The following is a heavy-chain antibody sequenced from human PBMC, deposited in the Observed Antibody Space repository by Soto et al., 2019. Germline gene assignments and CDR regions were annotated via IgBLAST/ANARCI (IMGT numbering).Heavy chain of an antibody. Sequence: GGPLRLPRAAFGVTFASYAMTWVRQVPGEGLQWVSSISKSGDSTYYADSVKGRFTTSRDNSKNTLYLQMNSLRAEDTAIYYCAKGSFGFDYWGQGTLVTVSS. CDR1: GVTFASYA. CDR2: ISKSGDST. D-gene: IGHD3-10*01. V-gene: IGHV3-23*01. CDR3: AKGSFGFDY. J-gene: IGHJ4*02.